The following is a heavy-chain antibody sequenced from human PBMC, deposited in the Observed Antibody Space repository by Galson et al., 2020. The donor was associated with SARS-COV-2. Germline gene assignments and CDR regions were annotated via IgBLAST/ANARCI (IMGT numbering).Heavy chain of an antibody. CDR3: VRDDDSSGMGAFDI. CDR2: VGVANQI. J-gene: IGHJ3*02. V-gene: IGHV3-13*01. CDR1: GFSFSSYD. D-gene: IGHD3-22*01. Sequence: GESLKIYCAASGFSFSSYDMHWVRQVTGKGLEWVSAVGVANQIFYADSVKGRFTISRENAKNSLYLQMNSLRAGDTAVYYCVRDDDSSGMGAFDIWGQGTMVTVSS.